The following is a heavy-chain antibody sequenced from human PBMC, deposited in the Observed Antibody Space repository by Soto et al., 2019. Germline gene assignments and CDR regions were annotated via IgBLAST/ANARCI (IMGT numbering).Heavy chain of an antibody. CDR2: ISKSDYT. V-gene: IGHV3-21*01. D-gene: IGHD6-13*01. CDR3: ARERQLVQDWLDP. Sequence: GESLRLSSRVSGFAFSIYGINWVRLAPGKGLEWVSSISKSDYTYYSDSVKGRFAISRDNAKSSVYLEMSSLRVEETAVYYCARERQLVQDWLDPWGQGTQVTVSS. CDR1: GFAFSIYG. J-gene: IGHJ5*02.